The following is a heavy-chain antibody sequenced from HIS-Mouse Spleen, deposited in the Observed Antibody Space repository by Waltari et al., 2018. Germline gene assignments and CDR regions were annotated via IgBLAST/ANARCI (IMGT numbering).Heavy chain of an antibody. V-gene: IGHV4-39*07. CDR2: IYYSGST. J-gene: IGHJ2*01. D-gene: IGHD6-13*01. CDR1: GGSIRRSSYY. CDR3: AREIPYSSSWYDWYFDL. Sequence: QLQLQDSGPGLVKPSETLSLTCTVSGGSIRRSSYYWGWIRQPPGKGLGWIGSIYYSGSTYYNPSLKSRVTISVDTSKNQFSLKLSSVTAADTAVYYCAREIPYSSSWYDWYFDLWGRGTLVTVSS.